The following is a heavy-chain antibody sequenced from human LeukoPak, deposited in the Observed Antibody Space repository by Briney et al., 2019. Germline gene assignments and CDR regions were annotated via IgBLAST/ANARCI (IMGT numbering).Heavy chain of an antibody. V-gene: IGHV3-23*01. CDR3: AKDGATFAFDI. CDR2: ISGGGGGTT. Sequence: GGSLRLSCAASGFTFSSCAMIWVRQAPGKGMEWVSAISGGGGGTTYYADSVKGRFTISRDNSKNTLYLQMNSLSAEDTAVYYCAKDGATFAFDIWGQGTMVTVSS. CDR1: GFTFSSCA. J-gene: IGHJ3*02. D-gene: IGHD5-12*01.